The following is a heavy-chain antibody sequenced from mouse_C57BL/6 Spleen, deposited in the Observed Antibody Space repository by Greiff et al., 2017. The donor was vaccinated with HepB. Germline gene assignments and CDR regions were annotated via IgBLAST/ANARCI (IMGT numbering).Heavy chain of an antibody. J-gene: IGHJ1*03. Sequence: EVKLVESGEGLVKPGGSLKLSCAASGFTFSSYAMSWVRQTPEKRLEWVAYISSGGDYIYYADTVKGRFTISRDNARNTLYLQMSSLKSEDTAMYYCTRERDDYDWYFDVWGTGTTVTVSS. CDR1: GFTFSSYA. CDR3: TRERDDYDWYFDV. V-gene: IGHV5-9-1*02. D-gene: IGHD2-4*01. CDR2: ISSGGDYI.